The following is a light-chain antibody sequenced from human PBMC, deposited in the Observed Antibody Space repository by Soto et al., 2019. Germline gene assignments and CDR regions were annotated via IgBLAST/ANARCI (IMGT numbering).Light chain of an antibody. CDR1: ESTSSY. Sequence: DITMDQSPSHLSASLCYSLTITCRASESTSSYLAWYQHQPGQPPNLFLNWASTRESGVPDRFSGSGSGTEFTLTISRLHAEDVAMYYCHQFFHAPTFGQGTKVDVK. CDR2: WAS. V-gene: IGKV4-1*01. J-gene: IGKJ1*01. CDR3: HQFFHAPT.